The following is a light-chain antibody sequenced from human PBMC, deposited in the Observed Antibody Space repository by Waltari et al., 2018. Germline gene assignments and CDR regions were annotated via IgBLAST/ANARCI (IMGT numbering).Light chain of an antibody. V-gene: IGKV1-17*03. CDR2: AAS. Sequence: IEMTQSSSAMSASIGDRVTITWRTSHGIRNYLAWFNQRPGEVPKRLIFAASSLQSGVPSRCSGRVSEKDFTLTFISLQPEDFATYYCLQYDSDPRTFDPGTKVEIK. CDR1: HGIRNY. CDR3: LQYDSDPRT. J-gene: IGKJ3*01.